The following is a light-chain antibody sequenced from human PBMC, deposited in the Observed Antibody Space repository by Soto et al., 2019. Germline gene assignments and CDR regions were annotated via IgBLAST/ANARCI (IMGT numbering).Light chain of an antibody. CDR1: QNIHKY. CDR2: EAT. J-gene: IGKJ1*01. CDR3: QQSFVSPWT. V-gene: IGKV1-39*01. Sequence: DIQMTQSPSSLSASVGDRVTISCRASQNIHKYLNWYQQRPGKAPNLLVYEATSLETGVSSKFSGSGYGTEFTLTINSLQPEDFATYYCQQSFVSPWTFGQGT.